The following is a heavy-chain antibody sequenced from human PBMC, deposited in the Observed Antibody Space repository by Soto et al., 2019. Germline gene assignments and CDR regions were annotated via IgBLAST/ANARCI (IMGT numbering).Heavy chain of an antibody. CDR2: ISAYNGNT. CDR3: ARDTHSSSWYDLYYGMDV. D-gene: IGHD6-13*01. CDR1: GYTFTSYG. V-gene: IGHV1-18*01. Sequence: QVQLVQSGAEVKKPGASVKVSCKASGYTFTSYGISWVRQAPGQGLEWMGWISAYNGNTNYAQKLQGRVTMTTDTSTSTAYRELRSLRSDDTAVYYCARDTHSSSWYDLYYGMDVWGQGTTVTVSS. J-gene: IGHJ6*02.